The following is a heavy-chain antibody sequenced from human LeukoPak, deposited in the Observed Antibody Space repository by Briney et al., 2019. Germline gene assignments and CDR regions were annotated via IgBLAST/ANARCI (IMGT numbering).Heavy chain of an antibody. J-gene: IGHJ6*03. CDR2: IIPIFGTA. V-gene: IGHV1-69*06. Sequence: GASVKVSCKASGGTFSSYAISWVRQAPGQGLEWMGGIIPIFGTANYAQKFQGRVTITADKSTSTAYMELSSLRSEDTAVYYCARGGYSYGYYYYYYYMDVWGKGTTVTVSS. D-gene: IGHD5-18*01. CDR1: GGTFSSYA. CDR3: ARGGYSYGYYYYYYYMDV.